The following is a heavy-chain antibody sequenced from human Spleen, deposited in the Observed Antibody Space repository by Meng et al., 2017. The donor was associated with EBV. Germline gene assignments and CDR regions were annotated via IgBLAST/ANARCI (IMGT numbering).Heavy chain of an antibody. V-gene: IGHV4-30-2*01. CDR3: ARDQPGWFDP. J-gene: IGHJ5*02. CDR2: IYHSGTT. D-gene: IGHD1-14*01. CDR1: GDSITSGGYS. Sequence: QVQLQRSGSGLVRPSQTLSLTCTVSGDSITSGGYSWTWIRQTPGKGLEWIGNIYHSGTTYYNPSLKSRVTLSVDTSANQFSLKLTSLTAADTAVYYCARDQPGWFDPWGQGTLVTVSS.